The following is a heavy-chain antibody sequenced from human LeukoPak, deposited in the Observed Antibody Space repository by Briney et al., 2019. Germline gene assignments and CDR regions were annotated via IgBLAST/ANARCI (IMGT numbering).Heavy chain of an antibody. D-gene: IGHD2-15*01. J-gene: IGHJ4*02. V-gene: IGHV4-59*08. Sequence: SETLSLTCTVSGGSISNYYWNWIRQPPGKGLEWIGYIYYTGSTNYNPSLKSRVTMSVDTSKNQFSLKLSSVTAADTAVYYCARGSGSDVWGQGTLVTVSS. CDR1: GGSISNYY. CDR3: ARGSGSDV. CDR2: IYYTGST.